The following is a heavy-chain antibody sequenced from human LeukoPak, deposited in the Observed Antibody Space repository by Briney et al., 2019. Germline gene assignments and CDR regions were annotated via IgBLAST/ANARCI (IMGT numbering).Heavy chain of an antibody. J-gene: IGHJ4*02. D-gene: IGHD3-22*01. CDR1: GYTLTSYY. Sequence: ASVKVSCKASGYTLTSYYMHWVRQAPGQGLEWMGIINPSGGSTSYAQKLQGRVTMTTDTSTSTAYMELRSLRSDDTAVYYCARHEKYYYDSSGYGIDYWGQGTLVTVSS. V-gene: IGHV1-46*01. CDR3: ARHEKYYYDSSGYGIDY. CDR2: INPSGGST.